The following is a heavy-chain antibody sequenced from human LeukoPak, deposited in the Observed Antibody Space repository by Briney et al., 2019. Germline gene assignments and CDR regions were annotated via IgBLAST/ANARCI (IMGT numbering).Heavy chain of an antibody. V-gene: IGHV3-30-3*01. CDR1: GFTFSSYA. J-gene: IGHJ4*02. D-gene: IGHD3-22*01. CDR3: ARAQTMIVVGVVGY. CDR2: ISYDGSNK. Sequence: RSLRLSCAASGFTFSSYAMHWVRQAPGKGLEWVAVISYDGSNKYYADSVKGRVTISRDNSKNTLYLQMNSLRAEDTAVCYCARAQTMIVVGVVGYWGQGTLVTVSS.